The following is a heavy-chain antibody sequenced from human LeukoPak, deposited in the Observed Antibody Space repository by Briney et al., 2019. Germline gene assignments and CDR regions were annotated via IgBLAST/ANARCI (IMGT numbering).Heavy chain of an antibody. CDR3: ARGRQWLGYYFDY. D-gene: IGHD6-19*01. J-gene: IGHJ4*02. Sequence: SGTLSLTCAVSGGSISSSNWWRWVRQPPGKGLEWIGEIYHSGSTNYNPSLKSRVTISVDKSKNQFSLKLSSVTAADTAVYYCARGRQWLGYYFDYWGQGTLVTVSS. V-gene: IGHV4-4*02. CDR1: GGSISSSNW. CDR2: IYHSGST.